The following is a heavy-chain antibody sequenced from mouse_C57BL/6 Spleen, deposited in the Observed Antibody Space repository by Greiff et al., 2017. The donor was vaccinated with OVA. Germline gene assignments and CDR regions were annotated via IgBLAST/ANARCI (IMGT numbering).Heavy chain of an antibody. V-gene: IGHV1-69*01. CDR2: IDPSASYS. Sequence: QVQLQQPGAELVMPGASVKLSCKASGYTFTSYWMHWVKQSPGQGLEWIGQIDPSASYSNYNQKFTGKSTLTVYKSSSTAYMQLSSLTSEDSAVYDCASRDKDDWGQGTTLTVSS. CDR1: GYTFTSYW. J-gene: IGHJ2*01. CDR3: ASRDKDD.